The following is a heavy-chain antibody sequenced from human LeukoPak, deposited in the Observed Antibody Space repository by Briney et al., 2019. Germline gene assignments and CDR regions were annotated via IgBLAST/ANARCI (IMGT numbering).Heavy chain of an antibody. J-gene: IGHJ3*01. V-gene: IGHV3-53*01. CDR1: GFTVSRNY. Sequence: GGSLRLSCAASGFTVSRNYMSWVRQAPGKGLEWVSVLYSDGRTYYADSVRGRFTISRDNSKNTLHLQMNSLRAEDTAVYYCATEVVVPGVGAIDVWGQGTMVTVSS. CDR3: ATEVVVPGVGAIDV. CDR2: LYSDGRT. D-gene: IGHD2-15*01.